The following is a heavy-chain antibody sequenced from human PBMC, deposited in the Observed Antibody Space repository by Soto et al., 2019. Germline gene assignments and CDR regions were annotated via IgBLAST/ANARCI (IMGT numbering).Heavy chain of an antibody. CDR1: GGTFSSYA. V-gene: IGHV1-69*13. CDR2: IIPIFGTA. D-gene: IGHD2-2*01. CDR3: AEGYCSSTSCSGGFDP. Sequence: SVKVSCKASGGTFSSYAISWVRQAPGQGLEWMGGIIPIFGTANYAQKFQGRVTITADESTSTAYMELSSLRSEDTAVYYCAEGYCSSTSCSGGFDPWGQGTLVTVSS. J-gene: IGHJ5*02.